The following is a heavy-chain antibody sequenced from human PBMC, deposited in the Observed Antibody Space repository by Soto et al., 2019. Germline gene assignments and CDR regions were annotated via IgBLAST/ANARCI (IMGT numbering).Heavy chain of an antibody. CDR3: ARSVIWFGELLSSDGAFDI. CDR1: GYSFTSYW. J-gene: IGHJ3*02. CDR2: IYPGDSDT. V-gene: IGHV5-51*01. Sequence: GKSLKISCKGSGYSFTSYWIGWVRQMPGKGLEWMGIIYPGDSDTRYSPSFQGQVTISADKSISTAYLQWSSLKASDTAMYYCARSVIWFGELLSSDGAFDIWGQGTMVTVSS. D-gene: IGHD3-10*01.